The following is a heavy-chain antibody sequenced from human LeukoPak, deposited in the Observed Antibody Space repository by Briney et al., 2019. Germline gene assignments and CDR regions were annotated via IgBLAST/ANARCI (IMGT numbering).Heavy chain of an antibody. V-gene: IGHV4-39*01. CDR2: IDYSGHT. CDR3: ARPLYNSWDRFDP. Sequence: SETLSLTCTVSGASISSSSRADYFFWGWIRQAPGKGLEWIGSIDYSGHTYYNPSLKTRATISVDTPKNQFSLSLRSVTAADAAVYYCARPLYNSWDRFDPWGQGTLITVS. D-gene: IGHD3-16*01. CDR1: GASISSSSRADYFF. J-gene: IGHJ5*02.